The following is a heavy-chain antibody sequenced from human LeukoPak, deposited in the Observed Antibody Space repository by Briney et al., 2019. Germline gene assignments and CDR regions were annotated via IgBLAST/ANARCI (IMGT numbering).Heavy chain of an antibody. CDR1: GFTFSSYS. CDR2: ISDSGANT. CDR3: AKAGRASIAAPFDY. Sequence: GGSLRLSCAASGFTFSSYSMSWVRQAPGKGLEWVSIISDSGANTYYADSVRGRFTISRDNSKNMLYLQMNSLRAEDTAVYYCAKAGRASIAAPFDYWGQGTLVTVSS. J-gene: IGHJ4*02. D-gene: IGHD6-6*01. V-gene: IGHV3-23*01.